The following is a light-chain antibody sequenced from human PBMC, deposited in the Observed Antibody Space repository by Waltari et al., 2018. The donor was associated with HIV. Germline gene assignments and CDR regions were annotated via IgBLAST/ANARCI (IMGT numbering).Light chain of an antibody. CDR2: RDS. J-gene: IGLJ1*01. Sequence: SYELTQPPSVSVSPGQTARITCSGDALPEKYASWYQQRPGQAPVLVIYRDSERPSGIPERFSGSSSGTTVTLTISGVQAEDEADYYCQSADSSGTYVFGNGTKVTVL. CDR1: ALPEKY. V-gene: IGLV3-25*03. CDR3: QSADSSGTYV.